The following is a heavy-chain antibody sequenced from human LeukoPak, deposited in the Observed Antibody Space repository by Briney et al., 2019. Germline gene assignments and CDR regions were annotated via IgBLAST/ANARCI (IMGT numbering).Heavy chain of an antibody. V-gene: IGHV4-39*07. CDR2: ISHIWST. J-gene: IGHJ4*02. Sequence: SETLSLTCTVSGDSTSRSSFYWGWIRQPPGKGLEWIGSISHIWSTSYNPSLQSRVTISIDTSKNQFSLKLTSATAADTAICYCARSIRDRWLIPDYWGQGTLVTVSS. CDR1: GDSTSRSSFY. CDR3: ARSIRDRWLIPDY. D-gene: IGHD3-22*01.